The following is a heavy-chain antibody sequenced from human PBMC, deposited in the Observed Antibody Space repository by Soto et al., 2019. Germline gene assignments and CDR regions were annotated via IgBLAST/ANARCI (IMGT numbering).Heavy chain of an antibody. J-gene: IGHJ4*02. Sequence: GGSLRLSCAASGFTFSSYAMSWVRQAPGMGLEWVSTITGSGGDTYYADSVKGRFTTSRDNSKNTLYLQMNSLRAEDTAVYYCAKEDYDSSGYFDYWGQGTLVTVSS. V-gene: IGHV3-23*01. CDR1: GFTFSSYA. D-gene: IGHD3-22*01. CDR3: AKEDYDSSGYFDY. CDR2: ITGSGGDT.